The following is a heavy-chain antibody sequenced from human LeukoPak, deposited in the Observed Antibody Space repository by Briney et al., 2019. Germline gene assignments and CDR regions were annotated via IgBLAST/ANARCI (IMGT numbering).Heavy chain of an antibody. D-gene: IGHD1-26*01. Sequence: GGSLRLSCAASGFSFSPYSMNWLRQAPGKGLEWLSYISSSSSTIYYADSVRGRFTISRDNAKNSLYLQINSLRADDTAVYYCARSHQRVGIEDYWGQGTLVTVSS. CDR1: GFSFSPYS. V-gene: IGHV3-48*04. CDR2: ISSSSSTI. CDR3: ARSHQRVGIEDY. J-gene: IGHJ4*02.